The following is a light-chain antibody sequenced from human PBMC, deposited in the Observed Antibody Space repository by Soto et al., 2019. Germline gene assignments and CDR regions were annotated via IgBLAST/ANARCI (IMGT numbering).Light chain of an antibody. CDR1: SGSIASNY. J-gene: IGLJ2*01. V-gene: IGLV6-57*01. Sequence: NFMLTQPHSVSESPGKTVTISCTRSSGSIASNYVQWYQQRPGSSPSIVIYEDDQRPSGVPDRFSGSIDSSSSSASLTISGLKTEDEADYYCQSYDSATVIFGGGTKVTVL. CDR2: EDD. CDR3: QSYDSATVI.